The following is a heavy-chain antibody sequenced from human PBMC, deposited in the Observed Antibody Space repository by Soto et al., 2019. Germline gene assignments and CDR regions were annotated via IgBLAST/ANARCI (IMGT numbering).Heavy chain of an antibody. J-gene: IGHJ6*02. CDR3: AADGPSDYAYYYYYGMDV. D-gene: IGHD4-17*01. Sequence: SVKVSCKASGFTFTSSAVQWVRQARGQRLEWIGWIVVGSGNTNYAQKFQERVTITRDMSTSTAYMELSSLRSEDTAVYYCAADGPSDYAYYYYYGMDVWGQGTTVTVS. CDR1: GFTFTSSA. V-gene: IGHV1-58*01. CDR2: IVVGSGNT.